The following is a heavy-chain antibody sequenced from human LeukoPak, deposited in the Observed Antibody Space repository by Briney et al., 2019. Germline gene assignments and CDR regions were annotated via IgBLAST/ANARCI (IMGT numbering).Heavy chain of an antibody. J-gene: IGHJ4*02. CDR2: ISYDGSNK. CDR1: GFTFSSYG. V-gene: IGHV3-30*18. D-gene: IGHD3-10*01. CDR3: AKDPYGSGS. Sequence: GGSLRLSCAASGFTFSSYGMHWVRQAPGKGLEWVAVISYDGSNKYYADSMKGRFTISRDNSKNTLYLQMNSLRAEDTAVYYCAKDPYGSGSWGQGTLVTVSS.